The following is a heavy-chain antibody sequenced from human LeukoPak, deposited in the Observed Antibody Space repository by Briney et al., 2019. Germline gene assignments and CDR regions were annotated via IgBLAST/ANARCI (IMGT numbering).Heavy chain of an antibody. CDR3: ARDLSIVGAGLDY. CDR1: GFTFSSYG. V-gene: IGHV3-30*03. CDR2: ISYDGSNK. Sequence: EPGRSLRLSCAASGFTFSSYGMHWVRQAPGKGLEWVAVISYDGSNKYYADSVKGRFTISRDNSKNTLYLQMNSLRAEDTAVYYCARDLSIVGAGLDYWGQGTLVTVSS. J-gene: IGHJ4*02. D-gene: IGHD1-26*01.